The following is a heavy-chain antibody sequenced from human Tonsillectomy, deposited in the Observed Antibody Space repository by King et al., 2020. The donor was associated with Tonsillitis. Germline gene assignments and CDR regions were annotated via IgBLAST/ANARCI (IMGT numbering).Heavy chain of an antibody. J-gene: IGHJ3*02. V-gene: IGHV2-5*01. CDR1: GFSLSTPGVG. Sequence: ITLKESGPTLVKPTQTLTLTCTFSGFSLSTPGVGVGWIRQPPGKALEWLALIYWNNDKLYSPSLKSRLTITKDTSKNQVVLTMTNMDPVDTATFYCAHRHPVGYNWAYGACDIWGLGTTVTVSS. CDR2: IYWNNDK. CDR3: AHRHPVGYNWAYGACDI. D-gene: IGHD1-20*01.